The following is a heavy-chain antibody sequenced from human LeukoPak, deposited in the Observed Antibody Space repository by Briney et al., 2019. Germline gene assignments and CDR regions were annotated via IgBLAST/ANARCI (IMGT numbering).Heavy chain of an antibody. CDR1: GYTFTSYD. CDR2: MNPNSGNT. D-gene: IGHD3-10*01. V-gene: IGHV1-8*01. Sequence: ASVKVSCKASGYTFTSYDINWVRQATGQGLEWMGWMNPNSGNTGYAQKFQGRVTMTRDTSISTAYMELSRLRSDDTAVYYCARVKRITMVRGVIPYMDVWGKGTTVTISS. J-gene: IGHJ6*03. CDR3: ARVKRITMVRGVIPYMDV.